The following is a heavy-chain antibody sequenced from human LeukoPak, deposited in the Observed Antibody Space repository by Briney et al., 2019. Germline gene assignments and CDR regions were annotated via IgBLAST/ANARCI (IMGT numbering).Heavy chain of an antibody. J-gene: IGHJ4*02. D-gene: IGHD6-19*01. Sequence: GGSLRLSCAASGLTFSSYTMHWVRQAPDKGLEWVANIKQDGSGKYYVDSVKGRFTISRDNAKNSLYLQMNGLRAEDTAVYYCARVDSGWYGLFDYWGQGTLVTVSS. CDR3: ARVDSGWYGLFDY. V-gene: IGHV3-7*01. CDR1: GLTFSSYT. CDR2: IKQDGSGK.